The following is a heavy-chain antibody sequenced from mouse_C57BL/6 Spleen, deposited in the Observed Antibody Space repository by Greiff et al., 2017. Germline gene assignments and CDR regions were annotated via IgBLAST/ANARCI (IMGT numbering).Heavy chain of an antibody. CDR1: GYSITSGYY. Sequence: EVQLQQSGPGLVKPSQSLSLTCSVTGYSITSGYYWNWIRQFPGNKLEWMGYISYDGSNNYNPSLKNRISITRDTSKNQFFLKLNSVTTEDTATYYCARDYGRYFDVWGTGTTVTVSS. D-gene: IGHD1-1*01. J-gene: IGHJ1*03. V-gene: IGHV3-6*01. CDR2: ISYDGSN. CDR3: ARDYGRYFDV.